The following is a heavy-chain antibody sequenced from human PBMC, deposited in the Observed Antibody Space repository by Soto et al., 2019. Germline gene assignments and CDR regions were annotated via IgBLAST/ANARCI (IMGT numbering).Heavy chain of an antibody. V-gene: IGHV3-23*01. J-gene: IGHJ4*02. CDR3: ARGSSGYISSWYYFDY. CDR2: ISGIGGST. CDR1: GFTFTYYA. D-gene: IGHD6-13*01. Sequence: PGGSLRLSCAASGFTFTYYALRWVRQAPGKGLEWVATISGIGGSTYLADSVKGRLGISRDNSKNTVSLLMNSLRAEDTAVYFCARGSSGYISSWYYFDYWGRGTLVTVSS.